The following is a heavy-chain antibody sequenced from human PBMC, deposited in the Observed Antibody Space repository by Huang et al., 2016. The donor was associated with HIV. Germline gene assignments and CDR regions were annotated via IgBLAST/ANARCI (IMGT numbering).Heavy chain of an antibody. CDR2: TYYRSKWYN. CDR3: ARGSQWLDQANWFDP. D-gene: IGHD6-19*01. CDR1: GDSVSSNSAA. Sequence: QVQLQQSGPGLVKPSQTLSLTCVISGDSVSSNSAAWNWIRQSPSRGLEWLGKTYYRSKWYNEYAVSVKSRIPINPDTSKNQFSLQLNSVTPEDTAVYYCARGSQWLDQANWFDPWGQGTLVTVSS. V-gene: IGHV6-1*01. J-gene: IGHJ5*02.